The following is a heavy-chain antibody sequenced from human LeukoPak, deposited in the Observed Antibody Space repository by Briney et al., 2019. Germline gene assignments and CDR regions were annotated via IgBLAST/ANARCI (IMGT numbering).Heavy chain of an antibody. CDR3: ARTRGSYNYYYYYMDV. D-gene: IGHD3-16*01. V-gene: IGHV3-11*01. CDR2: ISSSGSTI. J-gene: IGHJ6*03. CDR1: GFTFSDYY. Sequence: KPGGSLRLSCAASGFTFSDYYMSWIRQALGKGLECVSYISSSGSTIYYADSVKGRFTISRDNAKNSLYLQMNSLRAEDTAVYYCARTRGSYNYYYYYMDVWGKGTTVTVSS.